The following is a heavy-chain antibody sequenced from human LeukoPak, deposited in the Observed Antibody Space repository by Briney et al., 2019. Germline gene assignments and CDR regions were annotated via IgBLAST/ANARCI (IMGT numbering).Heavy chain of an antibody. J-gene: IGHJ4*02. Sequence: ASVKVSCKASGYTFTGYYMHWVRQAPGQGLEWMGSINPNSGGTNYAQKFQCRVTMTRDTSISTAYMELSRLRSDDTAVYYCARARTRAGYSSGWYHDYWGQGTLVTVSS. D-gene: IGHD6-19*01. CDR3: ARARTRAGYSSGWYHDY. V-gene: IGHV1-2*02. CDR1: GYTFTGYY. CDR2: INPNSGGT.